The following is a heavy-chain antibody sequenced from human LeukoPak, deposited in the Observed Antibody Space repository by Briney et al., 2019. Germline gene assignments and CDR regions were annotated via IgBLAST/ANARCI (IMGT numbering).Heavy chain of an antibody. CDR3: ARGYCGGECYSHDAFDI. D-gene: IGHD2-21*01. CDR1: GYTFTDYY. V-gene: IGHV1-2*02. Sequence: GASVKVSCKASGYTFTDYYIHWVRQAPGQGLEWMGWMDPNSGGTNYAQKFQGRVTMNRGTSITTAYMELIRLRSDDTAVYYCARGYCGGECYSHDAFDIWGQGTVVTVSS. CDR2: MDPNSGGT. J-gene: IGHJ3*02.